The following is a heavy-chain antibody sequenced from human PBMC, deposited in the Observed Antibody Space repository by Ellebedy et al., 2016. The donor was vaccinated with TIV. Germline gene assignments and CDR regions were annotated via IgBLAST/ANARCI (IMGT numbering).Heavy chain of an antibody. J-gene: IGHJ4*02. CDR1: GYHFTGYY. CDR3: ARELKDGSRTYWTLDY. D-gene: IGHD3-10*01. V-gene: IGHV1-2*02. CDR2: VNRNSGET. Sequence: ASVKVSCKTSGYHFTGYYLQWVRHPPGQGLEWMGWVNRNSGETNYAQRFQGRVNMTRDTSISTAYMDLSSLTADDTAVYFCARELKDGSRTYWTLDYWGQGTLVTVSS.